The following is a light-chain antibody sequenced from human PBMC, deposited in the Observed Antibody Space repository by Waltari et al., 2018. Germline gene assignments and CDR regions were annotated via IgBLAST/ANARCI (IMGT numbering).Light chain of an antibody. CDR1: RGSIASHH. CDR2: EDS. J-gene: IGLJ3*02. CDR3: QSYDGSNPVV. V-gene: IGLV6-57*03. Sequence: FLLTQPHSVSESPGKTVTISCTRTRGSIASHHVQWYQQRPGSAPTTVIFEDSQRPSGVPDRFSGSVDISSNSASLTISGLETEDEADYYCQSYDGSNPVVFGGGTKLTVL.